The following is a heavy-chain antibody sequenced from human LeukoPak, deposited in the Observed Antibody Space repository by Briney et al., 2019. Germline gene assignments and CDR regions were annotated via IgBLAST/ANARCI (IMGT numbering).Heavy chain of an antibody. CDR3: AREDCCSGGSCYPAVAY. CDR2: ISYDGSNK. V-gene: IGHV3-30*03. CDR1: GFTFSSYS. J-gene: IGHJ4*02. D-gene: IGHD2-15*01. Sequence: TGGSLRLSCTASGFTFSSYSMNWVRQAPGKGLEWVAVISYDGSNKYCADSVKGRFTISRDNSKNTLYLQMNSLRAEDTAVYYCAREDCCSGGSCYPAVAYWGQGTLVTVSS.